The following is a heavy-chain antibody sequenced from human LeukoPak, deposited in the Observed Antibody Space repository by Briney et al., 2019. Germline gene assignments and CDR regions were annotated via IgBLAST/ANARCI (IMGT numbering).Heavy chain of an antibody. V-gene: IGHV4-30-2*01. CDR3: ARGSGGIYYGGIDY. CDR1: GGSISSDGYS. CDR2: IYHSGST. D-gene: IGHD1-26*01. Sequence: SETLSLTSAVSGGSISSDGYSWSWIRQPPGKGLEWIGYIYHSGSTYYNPSLKSRATISVDRSKNQFSLNLSSATAADTAVYYCARGSGGIYYGGIDYWGQGTLVIVSS. J-gene: IGHJ4*02.